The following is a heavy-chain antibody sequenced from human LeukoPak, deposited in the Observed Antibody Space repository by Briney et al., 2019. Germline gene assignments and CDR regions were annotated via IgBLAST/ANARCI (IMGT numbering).Heavy chain of an antibody. CDR3: ARDLATAGFQDH. Sequence: SETLSLTCAVSGGSISSSNWRTWVRQPPGKGLEWIGEIYHSGSTNYNPSLKSRVTISVDKSKNQFSLKLSSVTAADTAVYYCARDLATAGFQDHWGQGTLVTVSS. J-gene: IGHJ4*02. CDR1: GGSISSSNW. D-gene: IGHD6-13*01. V-gene: IGHV4-4*02. CDR2: IYHSGST.